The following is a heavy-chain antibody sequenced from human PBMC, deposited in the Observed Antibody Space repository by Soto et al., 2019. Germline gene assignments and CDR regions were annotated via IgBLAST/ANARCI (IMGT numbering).Heavy chain of an antibody. CDR2: INHSGST. J-gene: IGHJ4*02. CDR3: DARYNWNSFDY. Sequence: SAPQSLTCAFYGLSFSGYYLILLRQPPGKGLEWIGEINHSGSTNYNPSLKSRVTISVDTSKNQFSLKLSSVTAADTAVYYCDARYNWNSFDYWGQGTLVTVS. V-gene: IGHV4-34*01. D-gene: IGHD1-7*01. CDR1: GLSFSGYY.